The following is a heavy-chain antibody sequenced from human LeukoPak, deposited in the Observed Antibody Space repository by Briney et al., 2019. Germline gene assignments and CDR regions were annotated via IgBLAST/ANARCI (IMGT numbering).Heavy chain of an antibody. D-gene: IGHD1-1*01. J-gene: IGHJ2*01. CDR1: GYSISSGYY. V-gene: IGHV4-38-2*02. CDR2: VQHTGFG. CDR3: VRGVSNDWYFDL. Sequence: SETLSLTCTVSGYSISSGYYWGWIRQPPGKGLEFVASVQHTGFGYKSPSIRSRVAVSTDTSKNQFSLRLESVTAADTAVYYCVRGVSNDWYFDLWGSGTLVSISS.